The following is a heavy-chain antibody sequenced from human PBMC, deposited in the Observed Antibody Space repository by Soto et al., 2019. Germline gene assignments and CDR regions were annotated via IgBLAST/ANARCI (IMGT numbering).Heavy chain of an antibody. J-gene: IGHJ1*01. CDR1: GFTFTNAW. CDR2: IKSKTDGGTT. D-gene: IGHD3-16*01. CDR3: TTARGTYVAEYFQH. V-gene: IGHV3-15*01. Sequence: GRFLRLSCAASGFTFTNAWMSWVRQAPGKGLEWVGRIKSKTDGGTTDYAAPVKGRFAISRDDSKNMLYLQMNSLKTDDTAVYYCTTARGTYVAEYFQHCGQGTLVTVSS.